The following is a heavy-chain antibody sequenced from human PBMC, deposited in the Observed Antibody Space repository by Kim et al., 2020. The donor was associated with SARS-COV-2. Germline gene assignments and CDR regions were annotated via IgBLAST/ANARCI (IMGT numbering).Heavy chain of an antibody. CDR1: GFSFFHYA. J-gene: IGHJ4*02. Sequence: GGSLRLSCAASGFSFFHYAMSWVRQAPGKGPEWVSVIGSDVSTTYYADSVKGRFTISRDNSKNTLYLHMNSLTPEDTAIYYCVTRPPRGPSWWCFDFWGQGTLVAVSS. CDR3: VTRPPRGPSWWCFDF. V-gene: IGHV3-23*01. CDR2: IGSDVSTT. D-gene: IGHD2-8*02.